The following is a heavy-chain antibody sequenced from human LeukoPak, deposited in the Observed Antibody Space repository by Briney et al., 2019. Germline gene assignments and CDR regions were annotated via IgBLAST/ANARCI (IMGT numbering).Heavy chain of an antibody. J-gene: IGHJ4*02. Sequence: HPGGSLRLSCAASGFTFTSYAMTWVRQAPGKGPEWVSVISRSGDTWCADSVQGRFTISRDNSRNTLFLQMNSLRAEDTALYYCARDFYEDYWGQGTLVTVSS. CDR2: ISRSGDT. CDR1: GFTFTSYA. V-gene: IGHV3-23*01. CDR3: ARDFYEDY. D-gene: IGHD3-3*01.